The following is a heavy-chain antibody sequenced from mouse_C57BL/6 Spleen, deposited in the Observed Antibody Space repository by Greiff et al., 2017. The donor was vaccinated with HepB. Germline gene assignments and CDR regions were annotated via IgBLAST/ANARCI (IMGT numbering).Heavy chain of an antibody. V-gene: IGHV5-4*01. CDR1: GFTLSSYA. J-gene: IGHJ3*01. D-gene: IGHD1-1*01. CDR3: AREGYGSSWAY. Sequence: EVMLVESGGGLVKPGGSLKLSCAASGFTLSSYAMSWVRKTPEKRLEWVATISDGGSYTYYPDNVKVRFTISRDNAKNNRYLQMSHLKSEDTAMYYCAREGYGSSWAYWGQGTLVTVSA. CDR2: ISDGGSYT.